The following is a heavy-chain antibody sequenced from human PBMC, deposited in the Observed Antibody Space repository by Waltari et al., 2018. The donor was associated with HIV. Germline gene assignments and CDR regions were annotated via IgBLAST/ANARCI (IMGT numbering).Heavy chain of an antibody. Sequence: QLQLQESGPGLVKPSETLSLTYTVSGGSISSSSYYWGWIRQPPGKGLEWIGSIYYSGSTYYNPSLKSRVTISVDTSKNQFSLKLSSVTAADTAVYYCANPYLFYCTGGVCPDAFDIWGQGTMVTVSS. CDR1: GGSISSSSYY. CDR2: IYYSGST. J-gene: IGHJ3*02. CDR3: ANPYLFYCTGGVCPDAFDI. V-gene: IGHV4-39*01. D-gene: IGHD2-8*02.